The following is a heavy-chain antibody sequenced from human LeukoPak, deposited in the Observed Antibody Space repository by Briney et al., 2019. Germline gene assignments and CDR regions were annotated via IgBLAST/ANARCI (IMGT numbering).Heavy chain of an antibody. Sequence: GESLKISFKASGYSFTSYWIGWGRQMPGKGLEWMGLIYPGDSQTTYSPSFQGQVTISADKSISTAYLQWGSLKASDTAMYYCAVRQYDILTGYFGGVDYWGQGTLVTVSS. J-gene: IGHJ4*02. CDR2: IYPGDSQT. CDR1: GYSFTSYW. CDR3: AVRQYDILTGYFGGVDY. D-gene: IGHD3-9*01. V-gene: IGHV5-51*01.